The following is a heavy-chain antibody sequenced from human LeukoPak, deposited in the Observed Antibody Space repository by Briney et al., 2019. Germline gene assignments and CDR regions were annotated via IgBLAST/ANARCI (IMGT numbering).Heavy chain of an antibody. CDR2: IYYSGST. V-gene: IGHV4-39*01. CDR3: ARHSDIVGAPGGFDY. D-gene: IGHD1-26*01. J-gene: IGHJ4*02. CDR1: GGSISSSSYY. Sequence: PSETLSLTCTVSGGSISSSSYYWGWIRQPPGKGLEGIGSIYYSGSTYYNPSLKSRVTISVDTSKNQFSLKLSSVTAADTAVYYCARHSDIVGAPGGFDYWGQGTLVTVSS.